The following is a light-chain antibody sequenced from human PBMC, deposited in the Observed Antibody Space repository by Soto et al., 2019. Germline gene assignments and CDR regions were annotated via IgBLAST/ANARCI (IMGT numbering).Light chain of an antibody. J-gene: IGKJ1*01. V-gene: IGKV1-5*03. Sequence: DMHMTQSPSTLSASVGDRVTITCRASQSISSWLAWYQQKPGKAPKLLIYEASSLESGVPSRFSGSGSGTEFILTISSLQPDDFATYYCQQYNSYSTFGHGTKVDIK. CDR1: QSISSW. CDR3: QQYNSYST. CDR2: EAS.